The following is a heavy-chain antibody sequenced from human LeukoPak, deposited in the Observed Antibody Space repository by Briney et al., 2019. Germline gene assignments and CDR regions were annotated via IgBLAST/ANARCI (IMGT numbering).Heavy chain of an antibody. CDR3: ARMYNWNDNYYFDY. Sequence: SVKVSCKASGGTFSSYAISWVRQAPGQGLEWMGGIIPIFGTANYAQKFQGRVTNTADESTSTAYMELSSLRSEDTAVYYCARMYNWNDNYYFDYWGQGTLVTVSS. CDR1: GGTFSSYA. D-gene: IGHD1-1*01. CDR2: IIPIFGTA. J-gene: IGHJ4*02. V-gene: IGHV1-69*13.